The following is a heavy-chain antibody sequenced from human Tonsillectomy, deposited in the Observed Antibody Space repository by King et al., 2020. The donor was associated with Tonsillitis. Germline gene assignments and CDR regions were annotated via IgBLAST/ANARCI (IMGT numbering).Heavy chain of an antibody. CDR2: IYPGDSDT. CDR1: GYSFTSYW. CDR3: AAGGQTYYYDSSGYYYGG. D-gene: IGHD3-22*01. V-gene: IGHV5-51*01. J-gene: IGHJ4*02. Sequence: QLVQSGAEVKKPGESLKISCKGSGYSFTSYWIGWVRQMPGKGLEWMGIIYPGDSDTRYSPSFQGPVTISADKSISTAYLQWSSLKASDTAMYYCAAGGQTYYYDSSGYYYGGWGQGTLVTVSS.